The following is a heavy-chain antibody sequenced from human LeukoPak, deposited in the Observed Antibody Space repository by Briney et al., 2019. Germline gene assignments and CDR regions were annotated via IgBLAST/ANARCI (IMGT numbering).Heavy chain of an antibody. J-gene: IGHJ4*02. D-gene: IGHD4-23*01. CDR1: GYTFTGYY. CDR3: ARDGEFGGNSLTHDY. V-gene: IGHV1-2*05. CDR2: INPNSGGT. Sequence: ASVKVSCKASGYTFTGYYMHWVRQAPGQGLEWMGRINPNSGGTNYAQKFQGRVTMTRDTSIRTAYMELSRLRSDDTGVYYCARDGEFGGNSLTHDYWGQGTLVTVSS.